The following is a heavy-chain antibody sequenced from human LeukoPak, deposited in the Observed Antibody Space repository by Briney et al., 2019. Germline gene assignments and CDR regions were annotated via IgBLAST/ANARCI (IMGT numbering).Heavy chain of an antibody. CDR2: IKQDGGEK. V-gene: IGHV3-7*01. Sequence: GGSLRLSCAASGFTFRSYWMSWVRQAPGKGLEWVANIKQDGGEKYYVESVKGRFTISRDNVKNSLYLQMNSLRVEDTAVYYCARARGGYDLDYWGQGTLVTVSS. D-gene: IGHD5-12*01. J-gene: IGHJ4*02. CDR3: ARARGGYDLDY. CDR1: GFTFRSYW.